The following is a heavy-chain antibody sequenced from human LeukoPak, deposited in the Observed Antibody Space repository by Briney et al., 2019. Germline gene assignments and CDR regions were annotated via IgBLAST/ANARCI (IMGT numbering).Heavy chain of an antibody. CDR2: INGDGDSK. J-gene: IGHJ4*02. CDR1: GFTFSRYW. V-gene: IGHV3-74*01. CDR3: ARAVQLGLRSEYYFDY. Sequence: PGGSLRLSCAASGFTFSRYWMLWVRQAPGKGLVWVSHINGDGDSKSYADSVKGRFTISRDNARNTLYLQMNSLGAEDTAVYYCARAVQLGLRSEYYFDYWGQGTLVTVSA. D-gene: IGHD5-18*01.